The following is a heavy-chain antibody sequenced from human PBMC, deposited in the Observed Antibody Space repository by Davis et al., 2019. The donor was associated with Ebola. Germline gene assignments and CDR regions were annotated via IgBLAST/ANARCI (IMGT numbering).Heavy chain of an antibody. V-gene: IGHV3-21*01. CDR3: ARGGYYDSSGYSHAAFDI. Sequence: PGGSLRLSCAASGFTFSTYGINWVRQAPGKGLEWVSSISSSSYYIYYADSLKGRFTISRDNAKNSLYLQMNSLRAEDTAVYYCARGGYYDSSGYSHAAFDIWGQGTMVTVSS. CDR2: ISSSSYYI. CDR1: GFTFSTYG. J-gene: IGHJ3*02. D-gene: IGHD3-22*01.